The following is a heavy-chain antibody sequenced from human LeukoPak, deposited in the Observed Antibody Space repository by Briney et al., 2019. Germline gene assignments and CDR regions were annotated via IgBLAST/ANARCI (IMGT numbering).Heavy chain of an antibody. J-gene: IGHJ4*02. D-gene: IGHD3-22*01. V-gene: IGHV3-23*01. CDR2: ISGSGGST. Sequence: PGGSLRLSCAASGSTFSSYAMSWVRQAPGKGLEWVSAISGSGGSTYYADSVKGRFTISRDNSKNTLYLQMNSLRAEDTAVYYCAKHGTDYYDSSGYYYDHWGQGTLVTVSS. CDR3: AKHGTDYYDSSGYYYDH. CDR1: GSTFSSYA.